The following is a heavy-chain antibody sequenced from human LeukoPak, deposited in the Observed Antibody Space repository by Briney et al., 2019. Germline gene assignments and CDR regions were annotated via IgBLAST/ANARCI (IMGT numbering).Heavy chain of an antibody. CDR2: INTDGSST. Sequence: PGGSLRLSCAASGFTFSSYWMHWVRQAPGKGLLWVSRINTDGSSTNFADSVRGRFTISRDNAKNTLYLQMNSLRAEDTAVYYCARDATPQYSSGWVFFDYWGQGTLVTVSS. CDR3: ARDATPQYSSGWVFFDY. V-gene: IGHV3-74*01. CDR1: GFTFSSYW. D-gene: IGHD6-19*01. J-gene: IGHJ4*02.